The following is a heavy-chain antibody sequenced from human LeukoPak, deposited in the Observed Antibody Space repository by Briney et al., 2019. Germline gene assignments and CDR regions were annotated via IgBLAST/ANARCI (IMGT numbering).Heavy chain of an antibody. V-gene: IGHV3-7*01. J-gene: IGHJ5*02. CDR1: GFTSSSHW. CDR3: VTGGHYSGT. CDR2: IKPDGSEK. Sequence: GGSPRLSCAASGFTSSSHWMGWVRKAPGKGLEWVANIKPDGSEKNYVDSVKGRFTISRDNAKNSLYLQMNSLRAEDTAVYYCVTGGHYSGTWGRGSLVSVSS. D-gene: IGHD3-3*01.